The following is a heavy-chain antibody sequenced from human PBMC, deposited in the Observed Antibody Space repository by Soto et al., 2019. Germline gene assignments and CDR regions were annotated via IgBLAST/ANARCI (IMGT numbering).Heavy chain of an antibody. CDR1: GFTFSNYS. CDR2: ITASGGTT. CDR3: AKCMQVNWNYDAFHI. D-gene: IGHD1-7*01. J-gene: IGHJ3*02. V-gene: IGHV3-23*01. Sequence: EVQMLESGGGLVQPGGSLRLSCAASGFTFSNYSMSWVRQAPGKGLEWVSHITASGGTTYYADSVKGRFTISRDSSRNTLYLQMNSLRAEATALYFCAKCMQVNWNYDAFHIWGQGTMVAVSS.